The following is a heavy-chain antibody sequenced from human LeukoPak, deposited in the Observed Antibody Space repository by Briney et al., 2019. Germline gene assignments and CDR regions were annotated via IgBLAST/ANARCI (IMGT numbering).Heavy chain of an antibody. J-gene: IGHJ5*02. Sequence: GASVKVSCKASGYTFTSYDINWVRQATGQGLEWMGWMNPNSGNTGYAQKFQGRVTITRNTSISTVYMELSSLRSEDTAVYYCARDRAAAGKNWFDPWGQGTLVTVSS. CDR1: GYTFTSYD. CDR2: MNPNSGNT. D-gene: IGHD6-13*01. CDR3: ARDRAAAGKNWFDP. V-gene: IGHV1-8*03.